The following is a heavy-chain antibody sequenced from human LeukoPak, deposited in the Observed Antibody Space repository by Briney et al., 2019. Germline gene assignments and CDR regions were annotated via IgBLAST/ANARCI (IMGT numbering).Heavy chain of an antibody. CDR2: IHSGESP. D-gene: IGHD6-13*01. CDR3: ARGLGWQQLLRSRFDP. J-gene: IGHJ5*02. Sequence: PSETLSLTCSVSGYSISSGYFWGWIRQPPGKGLEWIGIIHSGESPYYSPSLESRISISIDTSKNQFSLKFNSVTAADTAVYYCARGLGWQQLLRSRFDPWGQGTLVTVSS. CDR1: GYSISSGYF. V-gene: IGHV4-38-2*02.